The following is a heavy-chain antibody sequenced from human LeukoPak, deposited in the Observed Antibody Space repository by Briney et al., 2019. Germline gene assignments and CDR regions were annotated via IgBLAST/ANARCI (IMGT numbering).Heavy chain of an antibody. CDR3: ARGHYYDSSGYYHFDY. CDR2: IIGYSDNT. D-gene: IGHD3-22*01. Sequence: ASVKVSCKPSGYTFSRYGISWARQAPGQGLEWMGCIIGYSDNTKYAQNLQGRVTMTTDTSTSTAYMELRGLTSDDTAVYYCARGHYYDSSGYYHFDYWGQGTLVTVSS. CDR1: GYTFSRYG. V-gene: IGHV1-18*01. J-gene: IGHJ4*02.